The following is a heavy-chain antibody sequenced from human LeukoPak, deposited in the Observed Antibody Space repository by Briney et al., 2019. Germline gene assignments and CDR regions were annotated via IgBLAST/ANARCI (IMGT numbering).Heavy chain of an antibody. V-gene: IGHV3-21*04. D-gene: IGHD3-22*01. Sequence: GGSLRLSCAASGFTFSSYSMNWVRQAPGKGLEWVSSISSSSSYIYYADSVKGRFTISRDNAKNSLYLQMNSLRAEDTAVYYCARDPYYYDSSGYYELYYFDYWGQGTLVTVSS. CDR2: ISSSSSYI. CDR3: ARDPYYYDSSGYYELYYFDY. J-gene: IGHJ4*02. CDR1: GFTFSSYS.